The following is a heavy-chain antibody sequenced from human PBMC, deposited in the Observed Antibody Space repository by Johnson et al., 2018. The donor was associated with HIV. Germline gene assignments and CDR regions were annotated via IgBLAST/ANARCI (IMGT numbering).Heavy chain of an antibody. CDR3: AKDFSMWVVTRGDAFDI. D-gene: IGHD4-23*01. CDR2: ISWNSGSI. V-gene: IGHV3-9*01. CDR1: GFTFDDYA. J-gene: IGHJ3*02. Sequence: VQLVESGGGLVQPGRSLRLSCAASGFTFDDYAMHWVRQAPGKGLEWVSGISWNSGSIGYADSVKGRFTISRDNAQNSLYLQMNSLRAEDTALYYCAKDFSMWVVTRGDAFDIWGQGTMVTVSS.